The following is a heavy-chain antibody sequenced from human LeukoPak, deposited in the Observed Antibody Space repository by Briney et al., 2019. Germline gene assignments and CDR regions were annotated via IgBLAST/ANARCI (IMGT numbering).Heavy chain of an antibody. CDR1: GFTFGSYG. D-gene: IGHD3-22*01. CDR3: AIMHGYYDGSGYWVQ. J-gene: IGHJ1*01. Sequence: GGSLRLSCAASGFTFGSYGMSWVRQAPGKGLEWVSFITPNADRTSYADSVEGRFTISRDNPRNTLYMQMNSLRDEDTALYYCAIMHGYYDGSGYWVQWGQGTLVTVSS. V-gene: IGHV3-23*01. CDR2: ITPNADRT.